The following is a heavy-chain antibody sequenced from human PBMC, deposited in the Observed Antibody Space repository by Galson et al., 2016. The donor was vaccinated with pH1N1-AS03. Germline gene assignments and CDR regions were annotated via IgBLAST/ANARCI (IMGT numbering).Heavy chain of an antibody. CDR3: ASAHRAGFMVFDT. V-gene: IGHV1-69*05. CDR2: INPVFNTA. J-gene: IGHJ5*02. D-gene: IGHD5-24*01. CDR1: GGTLRSLG. Sequence: SVRDPCKASGGTLRSLGVGWLRQAPGQALEWLGLINPVFNTANYEQKFQGRLTITTGDSTTTTYMDLTSLQSDDTAVYFCASAHRAGFMVFDTWGQGTLVTVSS.